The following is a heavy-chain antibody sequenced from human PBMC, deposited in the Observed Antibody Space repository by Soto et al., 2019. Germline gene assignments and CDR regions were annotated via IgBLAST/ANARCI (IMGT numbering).Heavy chain of an antibody. J-gene: IGHJ6*02. Sequence: QVQLVESGGGVVQPGRSLRLSCAASGFTFSSYGMHWVRQAPGKGLEWVAVIWYDGSNKYYADSVKGRFTISRDNSKNTLYLQMKSLRAEDTAVYYCARWTWFGEFIGMDVWGQGTTVTVSS. CDR1: GFTFSSYG. CDR3: ARWTWFGEFIGMDV. V-gene: IGHV3-33*01. D-gene: IGHD3-10*01. CDR2: IWYDGSNK.